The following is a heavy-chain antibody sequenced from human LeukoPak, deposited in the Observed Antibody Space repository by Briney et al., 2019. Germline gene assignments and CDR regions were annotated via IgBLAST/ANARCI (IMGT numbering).Heavy chain of an antibody. J-gene: IGHJ6*02. D-gene: IGHD4-17*01. CDR2: INPSGGST. CDR1: GYTFTSDY. V-gene: IGHV1-46*01. CDR3: ARVTVPGPGVHYYYGMDV. Sequence: GASVKVSCKPSGYTFTSDYMHWVRQAPGQGLEWMGIINPSGGSTSYAQKFQGRVTMTRDTSTSTVYMELSSLRSEDTAVYYCARVTVPGPGVHYYYGMDVWGQGTTVTVSS.